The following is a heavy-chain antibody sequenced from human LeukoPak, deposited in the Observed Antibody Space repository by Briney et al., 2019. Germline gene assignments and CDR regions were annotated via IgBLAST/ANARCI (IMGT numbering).Heavy chain of an antibody. V-gene: IGHV1-2*02. Sequence: GASLKVSCKASGYTFIGYHIHWVRQAPGQGLEWMAWINPNSGVTNYAQKFQGRVTMTRDTSVSTAYMELSSLRSDDTAVYYCARDWIVVNAFDIWGQGTMVTVSS. CDR3: ARDWIVVNAFDI. CDR2: INPNSGVT. J-gene: IGHJ3*02. D-gene: IGHD3-22*01. CDR1: GYTFIGYH.